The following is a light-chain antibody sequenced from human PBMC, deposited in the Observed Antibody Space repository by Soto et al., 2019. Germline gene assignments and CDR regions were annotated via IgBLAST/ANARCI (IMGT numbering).Light chain of an antibody. J-gene: IGLJ3*02. CDR1: SSNIARRS. CDR3: STWDDSLNGWV. V-gene: IGLV1-44*01. Sequence: QSVLTQPPSESATPGQRVTISCSGSSSNIARRSVYWYQQLPGTSPKLLMYSSDLRPSGVPDRFSGSKSGTTASLAISGVQSEDDADYYCSTWDDSLNGWVFGGGTKLTVL. CDR2: SSD.